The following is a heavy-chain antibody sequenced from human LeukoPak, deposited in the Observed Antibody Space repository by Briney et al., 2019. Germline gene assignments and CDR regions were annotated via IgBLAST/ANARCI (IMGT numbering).Heavy chain of an antibody. J-gene: IGHJ4*02. CDR1: GFTFDDYA. CDR3: ARFPGSHYSSPLDY. Sequence: PGGSLRLSCAASGFTFDDYAMHWVRQAPGKGLEWVSGISWNSGSIGYADSVKGRFTISRDNAKNSLYLQMNSLRAEDTAVYYCARFPGSHYSSPLDYWGQGTLVTVSS. V-gene: IGHV3-9*01. CDR2: ISWNSGSI. D-gene: IGHD6-13*01.